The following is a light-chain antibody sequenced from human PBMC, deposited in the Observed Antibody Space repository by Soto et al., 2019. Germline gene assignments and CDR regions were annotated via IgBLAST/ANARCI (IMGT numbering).Light chain of an antibody. CDR2: EVN. Sequence: QSALAQPASVSGSPGQSIIISCTGTSSDFGNYALVSWYVHHPGKVPKLIIYEVNKRPSGVSDRFSGSKSGNTASLTISGLQADDEADYYCCSYASPISPYVFGTGTKVTVL. J-gene: IGLJ1*01. V-gene: IGLV2-23*02. CDR1: SSDFGNYAL. CDR3: CSYASPISPYV.